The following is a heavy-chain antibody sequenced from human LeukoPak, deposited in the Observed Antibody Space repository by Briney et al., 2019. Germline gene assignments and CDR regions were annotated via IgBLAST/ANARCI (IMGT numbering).Heavy chain of an antibody. D-gene: IGHD6-13*01. Sequence: ASVKVSCKASGYSSTNYGISWVRQAPGQGLEWRGWIHIYRGDTNYAQKFQRRVTMTTEPSPSTVYMEVRGLRSEDTAMYYCARDVGITVADSFDPWGQGTLVTVSS. CDR1: GYSSTNYG. CDR2: IHIYRGDT. CDR3: ARDVGITVADSFDP. J-gene: IGHJ5*02. V-gene: IGHV1-18*01.